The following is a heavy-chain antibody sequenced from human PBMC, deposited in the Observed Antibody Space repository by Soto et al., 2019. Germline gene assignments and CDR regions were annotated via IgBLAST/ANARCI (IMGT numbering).Heavy chain of an antibody. V-gene: IGHV3-30-3*01. D-gene: IGHD3-22*01. CDR1: GFTFSSYA. Sequence: QVQLVESGGGEVQPGRSLRLSCAASGFTFSSYAMHWVRQAPGKGLEWVAVISYDGSNKYYADSVKGRFTISRDNSKNTLYLQMNSLRAEDTAVYYCARDSNYYDSSGYWAGDAFDIWGQGTMVTVSS. J-gene: IGHJ3*02. CDR2: ISYDGSNK. CDR3: ARDSNYYDSSGYWAGDAFDI.